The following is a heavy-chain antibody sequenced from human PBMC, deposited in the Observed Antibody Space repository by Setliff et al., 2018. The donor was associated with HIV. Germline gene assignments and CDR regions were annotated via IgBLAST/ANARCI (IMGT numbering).Heavy chain of an antibody. CDR3: ARDSITGTTPAFDY. Sequence: SETLSLTCTVSGYSISSGYYWGWIRQPPGKGLEWIGSIYHSGSTYYNPSLKSRVTISVDTSKNQFSLKLGSVTAADTAVYYCARDSITGTTPAFDYWGQGTLVTSPQ. CDR1: GYSISSGYY. J-gene: IGHJ4*02. D-gene: IGHD1-20*01. CDR2: IYHSGST. V-gene: IGHV4-38-2*02.